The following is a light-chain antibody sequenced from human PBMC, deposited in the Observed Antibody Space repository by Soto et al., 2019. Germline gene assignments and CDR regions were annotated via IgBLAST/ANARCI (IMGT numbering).Light chain of an antibody. J-gene: IGLJ2*01. CDR3: QSYDSSRSGPVV. Sequence: QSVLTQPPSVSGAPGQRVTISCTGSTSNIGAGYDVQWYQQLPGTAPKLLIYGNINRPSGVPDRFSGSKSGTSASLAITGLQAEDEADYYCQSYDSSRSGPVVFGGGTKLTVL. V-gene: IGLV1-40*01. CDR2: GNI. CDR1: TSNIGAGYD.